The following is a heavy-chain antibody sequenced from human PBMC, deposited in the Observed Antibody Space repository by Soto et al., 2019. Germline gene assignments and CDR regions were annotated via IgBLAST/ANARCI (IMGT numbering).Heavy chain of an antibody. CDR3: ARLRITMVRGVIITTFDY. CDR1: GGSFSGYY. V-gene: IGHV4-34*01. Sequence: SETLSLTCAVYGGSFSGYYRSWIRQPPGKGLEWIGEINHSGSTNYNPSLKSRVTISVDTSKNQFSLKLSSVTAADTAVYYCARLRITMVRGVIITTFDYWGQGTLVTVSS. CDR2: INHSGST. J-gene: IGHJ4*02. D-gene: IGHD3-10*01.